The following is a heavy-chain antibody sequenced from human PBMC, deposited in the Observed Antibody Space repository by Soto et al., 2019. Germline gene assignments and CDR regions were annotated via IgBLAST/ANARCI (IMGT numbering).Heavy chain of an antibody. D-gene: IGHD5-12*01. V-gene: IGHV3-23*01. CDR3: AKWDGYGDH. J-gene: IGHJ5*02. Sequence: PWGSLRLSCAASGFTFSSNSFTWVRQAPGKGLEYVSGISIGGDKTWHADSVKGRFTVSRDNSKNTVYLQMNSLRVDDTAVYYCAKWDGYGDHWGQGTLVTVSS. CDR2: ISIGGDKT. CDR1: GFTFSSNS.